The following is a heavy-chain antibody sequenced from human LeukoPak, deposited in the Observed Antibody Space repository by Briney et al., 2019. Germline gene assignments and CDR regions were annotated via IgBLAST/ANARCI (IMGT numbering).Heavy chain of an antibody. V-gene: IGHV3-23*01. D-gene: IGHD2-2*01. CDR3: AKGAQSSSRWNAFDI. J-gene: IGHJ3*02. Sequence: PGGSLRLSCAASGFTFSSYAMSWVRQAPGKGLEWVSTISGSSGSTYYADSVKGRFTISRDNSENTLYLQMNSLRAEDTAVYYCAKGAQSSSRWNAFDIWGQGTMVTVSS. CDR1: GFTFSSYA. CDR2: ISGSSGST.